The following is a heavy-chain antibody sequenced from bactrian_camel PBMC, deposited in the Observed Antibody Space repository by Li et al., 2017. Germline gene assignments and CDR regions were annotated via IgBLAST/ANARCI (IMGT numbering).Heavy chain of an antibody. J-gene: IGHJ4*01. CDR1: DFSKNTKC. CDR3: VASRGVCGRWRLFADRAGWDY. CDR2: VDNGGRS. V-gene: IGHV3S53*01. D-gene: IGHD7*01. Sequence: HVQLVESGGGSAQAGGSLRLSCVVADFSKNTKCMGWFRQAPGKDLKDREGVATVDNGGRSTYADSVKGRFTISRDDTKRTVSLEMNTLKPEDSAMYYCVASRGVCGRWRLFADRAGWDYWGQGTQVTVS.